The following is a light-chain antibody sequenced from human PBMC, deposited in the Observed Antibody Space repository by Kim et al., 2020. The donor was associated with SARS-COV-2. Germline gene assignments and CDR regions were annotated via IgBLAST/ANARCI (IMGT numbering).Light chain of an antibody. CDR1: QDIRND. Sequence: ASVGDGATIACRASQDIRNDLGWYQQSPGRAPKRLIYGASSLQSGVPSRFSGSGSGTEFTLTISSLQPEDFATYFCLQHNSYPITFGQGTRLEIK. CDR2: GAS. V-gene: IGKV1-17*01. CDR3: LQHNSYPIT. J-gene: IGKJ5*01.